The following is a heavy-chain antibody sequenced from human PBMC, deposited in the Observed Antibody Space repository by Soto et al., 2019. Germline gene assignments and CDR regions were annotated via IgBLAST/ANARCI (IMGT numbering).Heavy chain of an antibody. Sequence: PGGSLRLSCAASGFTFSSYGMHWVRQAPGKGLEWVAVISYDGSNKYYADSVKGRFTISRDNSKNTLYLQMNSLRAEDTAVYYCAKSTLRLRALYYYYYGMDVWGQGTTVTVSS. D-gene: IGHD5-12*01. CDR2: ISYDGSNK. CDR1: GFTFSSYG. CDR3: AKSTLRLRALYYYYYGMDV. J-gene: IGHJ6*02. V-gene: IGHV3-30*18.